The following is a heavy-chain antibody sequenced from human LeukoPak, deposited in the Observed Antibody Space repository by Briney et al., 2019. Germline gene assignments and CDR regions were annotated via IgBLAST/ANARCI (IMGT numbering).Heavy chain of an antibody. CDR3: ARVSITMVRGLTNRDAFDI. CDR2: ISTSSSYI. V-gene: IGHV3-21*01. CDR1: GFTFSSHS. D-gene: IGHD3-10*01. Sequence: GGSLRLSCAASGFTFSSHSMNWVRQAPGKGLEWVSSISTSSSYIYYADSVKGRFTISRDNAKNSLYLQMNSLRAEDTAVYYCARVSITMVRGLTNRDAFDIWGQGTMVTVSS. J-gene: IGHJ3*02.